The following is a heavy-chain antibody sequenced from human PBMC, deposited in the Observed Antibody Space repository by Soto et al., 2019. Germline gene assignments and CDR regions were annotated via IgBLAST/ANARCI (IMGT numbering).Heavy chain of an antibody. CDR3: ARDGGSLGPDLEY. Sequence: PSETLSLTCAVSGYSISSGYYWGWIRQPPGKGLEWVASIYESGRAYYNPSLKSRVTISVDKSKNQFSLKLRSVTAADTAVYYCARDGGSLGPDLEYWGQGSLVTVSS. V-gene: IGHV4-38-2*02. J-gene: IGHJ4*02. CDR1: GYSISSGYY. D-gene: IGHD3-16*01. CDR2: IYESGRA.